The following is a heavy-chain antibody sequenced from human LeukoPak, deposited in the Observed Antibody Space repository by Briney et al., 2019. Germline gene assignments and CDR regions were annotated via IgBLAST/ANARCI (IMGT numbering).Heavy chain of an antibody. D-gene: IGHD5-12*01. J-gene: IGHJ6*03. CDR1: GGTFSSYA. Sequence: AASVKVSCKASGGTFSSYAISWVRQAPGQGLEWMGGIIPIFGTANYAQKFQGRVTITTDESTSTAYMELSSLRSEDTAVYYCARGVATDYYYYMDVWGKGTTVTVSS. V-gene: IGHV1-69*05. CDR3: ARGVATDYYYYMDV. CDR2: IIPIFGTA.